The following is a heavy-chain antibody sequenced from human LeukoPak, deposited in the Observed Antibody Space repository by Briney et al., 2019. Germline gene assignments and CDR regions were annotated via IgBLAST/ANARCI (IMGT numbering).Heavy chain of an antibody. CDR2: IRQDGKEI. J-gene: IGHJ5*02. D-gene: IGHD3/OR15-3a*01. Sequence: PGGSLRLSCEASGISLTNYWLTWVGQAPGKGLEWVANIRQDGKEIYYVDSAKGRFTISRDDAKNSVYLEMNGLRVEDTGMYYCAIEGDFWTAFPGWIGPWGQGTQVTVSS. CDR1: GISLTNYW. CDR3: AIEGDFWTAFPGWIGP. V-gene: IGHV3-7*03.